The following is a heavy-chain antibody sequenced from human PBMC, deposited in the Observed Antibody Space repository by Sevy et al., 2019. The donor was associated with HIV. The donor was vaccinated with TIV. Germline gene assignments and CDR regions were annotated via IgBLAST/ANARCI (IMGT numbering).Heavy chain of an antibody. J-gene: IGHJ4*02. D-gene: IGHD2-15*01. CDR2: ISYDGSNK. CDR3: AKAGYCSGGSCYFFDY. V-gene: IGHV3-30*18. CDR1: GFTFSSYG. Sequence: GGSLRLSCAASGFTFSSYGMHWVRQAPGKGLEWVAVISYDGSNKYYADSVKGRFTISRDNSKNTLYLQMNSLRAEDTAVYYCAKAGYCSGGSCYFFDYWGQRTLVTDSS.